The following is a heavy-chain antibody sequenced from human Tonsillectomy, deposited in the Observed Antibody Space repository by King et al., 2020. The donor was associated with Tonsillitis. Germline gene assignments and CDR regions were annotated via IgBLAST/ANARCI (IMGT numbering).Heavy chain of an antibody. Sequence: VQLVESGGGVVQPGRSLRLSCAASGFTFSNYGMHWVRQAPGKGLEWVALMWYDGSNKYYADSVKGRFTISRDNSKNTLYLQMNSLRAEDTAVYYCARDKLSAASYIDYWGQGTLITVSS. CDR1: GFTFSNYG. V-gene: IGHV3-33*01. J-gene: IGHJ4*02. D-gene: IGHD2-15*01. CDR3: ARDKLSAASYIDY. CDR2: MWYDGSNK.